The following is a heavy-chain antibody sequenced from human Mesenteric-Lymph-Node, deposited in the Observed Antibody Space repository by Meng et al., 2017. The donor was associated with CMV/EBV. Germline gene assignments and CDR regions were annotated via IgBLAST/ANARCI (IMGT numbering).Heavy chain of an antibody. Sequence: YGGSFSGYYWSWIRQPPEKGLEWIGEINHSGSTNYNPSLKSRVTISVDTSKNQFSLKLSSVTAADTAVYYCARDLGSTMVRGVQTYYWGQGTLVTVSS. V-gene: IGHV4-34*01. J-gene: IGHJ4*02. CDR1: GGSFSGYY. CDR2: INHSGST. D-gene: IGHD3-10*01. CDR3: ARDLGSTMVRGVQTYY.